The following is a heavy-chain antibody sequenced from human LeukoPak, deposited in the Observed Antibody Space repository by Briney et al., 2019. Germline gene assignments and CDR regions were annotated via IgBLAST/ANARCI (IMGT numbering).Heavy chain of an antibody. CDR2: IYNSGGT. V-gene: IGHV4-59*01. CDR3: ARASVLLSADY. CDR1: GGSITSSFY. J-gene: IGHJ4*02. Sequence: SETLSLTCTVSGGSITSSFYWSWIRQSPGKGLEWIGYIYNSGGTKYNPSLKSRLTISVDTSKNQFSLNLSSVTAADTAVYYCARASVLLSADYWGQGTLVTVSS. D-gene: IGHD3-16*01.